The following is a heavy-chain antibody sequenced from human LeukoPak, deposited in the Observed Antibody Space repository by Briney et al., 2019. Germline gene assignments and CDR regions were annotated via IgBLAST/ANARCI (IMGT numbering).Heavy chain of an antibody. CDR1: X. Sequence: XWSWIRXPPGKGLEWIGYIYHTGNSDYNPSLKSRATISLDTSKNQFSLKLTSVTAADTAVYFCARHPFSSPFDYWGQGTLVTVSS. CDR3: ARHPFSSPFDY. CDR2: IYHTGNS. J-gene: IGHJ4*02. V-gene: IGHV4-59*08. D-gene: IGHD2/OR15-2a*01.